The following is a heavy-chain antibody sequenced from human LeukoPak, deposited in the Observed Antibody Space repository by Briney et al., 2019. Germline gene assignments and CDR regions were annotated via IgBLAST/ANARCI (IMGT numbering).Heavy chain of an antibody. J-gene: IGHJ5*02. V-gene: IGHV3-9*01. D-gene: IGHD2-2*01. CDR3: AKDGGYCSSSTCYGSWFDP. CDR1: VFTFNEYA. CDR2: ISWGGCII. Sequence: RAGGPLRLSCEASVFTFNEYAMHWVRQAPGKALEWVSGISWGGCIIVYADSVKGRFTISRDESKNSLYLQMDSLRPDDTALYYCAKDGGYCSSSTCYGSWFDPWGQGTPVTVSS.